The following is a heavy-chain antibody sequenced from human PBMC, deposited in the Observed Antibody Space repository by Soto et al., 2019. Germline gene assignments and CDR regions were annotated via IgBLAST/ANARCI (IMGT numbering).Heavy chain of an antibody. J-gene: IGHJ4*02. V-gene: IGHV1-46*01. CDR2: IYLSGGNT. CDR3: AKEGAE. Sequence: QVQLVQSGAEVKNPGASVKISCTASGYNFINNYIYWVRQAPGQGLEYMGLIYLSGGNTKYAQKFQDRVTMTRDTSTNTVYLELTSLRFDDTAMYYCAKEGAEWDQGTLVTVSS. CDR1: GYNFINNY.